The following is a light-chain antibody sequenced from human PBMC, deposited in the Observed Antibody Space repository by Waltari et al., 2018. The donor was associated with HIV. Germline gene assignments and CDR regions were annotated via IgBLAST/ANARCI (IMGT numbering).Light chain of an antibody. CDR2: EDN. V-gene: IGLV2-14*01. CDR3: SSYTDSSVI. J-gene: IGLJ2*01. CDR1: SSDLGNYKY. Sequence: QSALTQPASVSGSPGQSITISCTGASSDLGNYKYVSWYQHHPGIAPKLIIYEDNNRPSGVSNRFSGSKSGKTASLTISGLQAEDDSDYYCSSYTDSSVIFGGGTKVTVL.